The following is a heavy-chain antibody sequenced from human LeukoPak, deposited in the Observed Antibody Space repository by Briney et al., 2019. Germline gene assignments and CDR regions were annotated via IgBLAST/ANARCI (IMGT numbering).Heavy chain of an antibody. CDR2: IYHTGNT. V-gene: IGHV4-34*01. CDR3: TRGLTIDY. J-gene: IGHJ4*02. CDR1: GGSFSGYF. Sequence: SETLSLTCAVYGGSFSGYFWSWIRQPPGKGLEWIGEIYHTGNTMYDPSLKSRVTISLDTSKMHFSLNLTSVTAADTAMYYCTRGLTIDYGGQGTLATVSS.